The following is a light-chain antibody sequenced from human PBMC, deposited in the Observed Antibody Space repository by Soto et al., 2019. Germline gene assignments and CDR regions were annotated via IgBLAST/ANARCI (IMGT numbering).Light chain of an antibody. Sequence: QSALTQPPSASGSPGQSFTISCTGTRSDIGGYNYVSWYQQYPGKAPKLMIYEVSKRPSGVPDRFSGSKSGNTASLTVSGLQTEDEADYYCSSHAAGGVFGGRTKLTVL. CDR3: SSHAAGGV. CDR2: EVS. V-gene: IGLV2-8*01. CDR1: RSDIGGYNY. J-gene: IGLJ3*02.